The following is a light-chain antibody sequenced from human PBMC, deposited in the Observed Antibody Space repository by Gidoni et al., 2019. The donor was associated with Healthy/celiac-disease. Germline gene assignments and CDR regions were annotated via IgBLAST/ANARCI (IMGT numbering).Light chain of an antibody. J-gene: IGKJ2*01. CDR1: QSISSY. CDR3: QQSYSTLQT. Sequence: DIQMTQSPSSLSASVGDRVTITCRASQSISSYLNWYQQKPGKAPKLLIYAASSLQSGVPSRFSGSGSGTDFTLTISSLQPEDFATYYCQQSYSTLQTFXQXTKLXIK. V-gene: IGKV1-39*01. CDR2: AAS.